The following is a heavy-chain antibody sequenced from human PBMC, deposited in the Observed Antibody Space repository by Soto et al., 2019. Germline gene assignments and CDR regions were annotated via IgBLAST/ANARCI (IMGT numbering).Heavy chain of an antibody. V-gene: IGHV4-34*01. CDR2: INHSGST. Sequence: PSETLSLTCAVYGGSFSGYYWSWIRQPPGKGLEWIGEINHSGSTNYNPSLKSRVTISVDTSKNQFSLKLSSVTAADTAVYYCARVRGAYSNYDYYYYYMDVWGKGTTVTVSS. J-gene: IGHJ6*03. D-gene: IGHD4-4*01. CDR1: GGSFSGYY. CDR3: ARVRGAYSNYDYYYYYMDV.